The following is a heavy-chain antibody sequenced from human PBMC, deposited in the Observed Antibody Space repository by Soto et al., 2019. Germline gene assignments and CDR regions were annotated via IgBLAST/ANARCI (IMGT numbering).Heavy chain of an antibody. D-gene: IGHD3-3*01. CDR2: INHSGST. V-gene: IGHV4-34*01. Sequence: SETLSLTCAVYGGSFSGYYWSWIRQPPGRGLEWIGEINHSGSTNYNPSLKSRVTISVDTSKNQFSLKLSSVTAADTAVYYCARGRYYDFWSGYYNYYYGMDVWGQGTTVTVSS. CDR1: GGSFSGYY. J-gene: IGHJ6*02. CDR3: ARGRYYDFWSGYYNYYYGMDV.